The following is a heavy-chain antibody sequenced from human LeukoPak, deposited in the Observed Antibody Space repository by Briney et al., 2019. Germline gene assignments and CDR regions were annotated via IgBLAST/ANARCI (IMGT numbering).Heavy chain of an antibody. Sequence: PGGSLRLSCAASGFTFSGYALSWVRQAPGKGLEWVSTISGSATSTYYADSVKGRFTISRDNTRNTLYLQMNSLRAEDTVVYYCVYYDSSGYYGYPGAFDYWGQGTLVTVSS. CDR2: ISGSATST. CDR1: GFTFSGYA. J-gene: IGHJ4*02. V-gene: IGHV3-23*01. D-gene: IGHD3-22*01. CDR3: VYYDSSGYYGYPGAFDY.